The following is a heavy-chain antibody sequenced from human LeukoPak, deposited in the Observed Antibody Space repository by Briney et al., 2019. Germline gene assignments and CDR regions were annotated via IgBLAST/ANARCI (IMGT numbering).Heavy chain of an antibody. CDR2: IIPIFGTA. D-gene: IGHD1-20*01. V-gene: IGHV1-69*13. CDR3: ARAHNWNDVSDY. J-gene: IGHJ4*02. Sequence: SVKVSCKASGYTFTGYYIHWVRQAPGQGLGWMGGIIPIFGTANYAQKFQGRVTITADESTSTAYMELSSLRSEDTAVYYCARAHNWNDVSDYWGQGTLVTVSS. CDR1: GYTFTGYY.